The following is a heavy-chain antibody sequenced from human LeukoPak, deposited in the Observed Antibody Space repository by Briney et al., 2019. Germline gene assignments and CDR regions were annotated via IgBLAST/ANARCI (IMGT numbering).Heavy chain of an antibody. CDR3: AKAARDYGDYDAFDI. D-gene: IGHD4-17*01. CDR1: GFTFDDYA. V-gene: IGHV3-9*01. CDR2: ISWNSGSI. Sequence: GGSLRLSCAASGFTFDDYAMHWVRQAPGKGLEWVSGISWNSGSIGYADSAKGRFTISRDNAKNSLYLQMNSLRAEDTALYYCAKAARDYGDYDAFDIWGQGTMVTVSS. J-gene: IGHJ3*02.